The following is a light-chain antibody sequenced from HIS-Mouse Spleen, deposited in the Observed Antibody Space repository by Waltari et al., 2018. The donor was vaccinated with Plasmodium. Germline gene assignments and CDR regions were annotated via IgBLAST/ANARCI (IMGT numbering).Light chain of an antibody. CDR3: QQYNNWSFT. V-gene: IGKV3-15*01. Sequence: EIVMTQSSATLSVSPGERATLSCRASQRVSSNLAWYQQKPGQAPRLLIYGASTRATGIPARFSGSGSGTEFTLTISSLQSEDFAVYYCQQYNNWSFTFGPGTKVDIK. J-gene: IGKJ3*01. CDR2: GAS. CDR1: QRVSSN.